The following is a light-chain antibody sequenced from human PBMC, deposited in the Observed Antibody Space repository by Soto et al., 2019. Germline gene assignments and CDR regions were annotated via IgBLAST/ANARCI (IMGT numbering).Light chain of an antibody. Sequence: EIVLTQSPATLSLSPGERATLSCRASQTISSYLAWYQQKPGQAPRLLIYDASNRAARIPARFSGFGSGTDFTLTISSLEPEDVAIYYCQQRTNWPLTFGGGTNVEIK. CDR1: QTISSY. CDR2: DAS. V-gene: IGKV3-11*01. J-gene: IGKJ4*01. CDR3: QQRTNWPLT.